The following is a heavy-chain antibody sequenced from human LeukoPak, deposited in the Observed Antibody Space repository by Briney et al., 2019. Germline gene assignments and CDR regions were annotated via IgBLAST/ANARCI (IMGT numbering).Heavy chain of an antibody. CDR2: MNHSGST. V-gene: IGHV4-34*01. CDR3: ARVWYFDL. Sequence: SETLSLTCAVYGGSFSGYYWSWIRQPPGKGLEWIGEMNHSGSTNYNPSLKSRVTISVDTSKNQFSLKLSSVTAADTAVYYCARVWYFDLWGRGTLVTVSS. J-gene: IGHJ2*01. CDR1: GGSFSGYY.